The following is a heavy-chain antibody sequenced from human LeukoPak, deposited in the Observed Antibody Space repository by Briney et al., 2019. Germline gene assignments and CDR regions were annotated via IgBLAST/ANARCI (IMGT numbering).Heavy chain of an antibody. Sequence: GGSLRLSCAASGFTFSSHALSWVRQAPGKGLEWVSSLSGSGYNTYYADSVKGRFTISRDNSKSAVYLQMNSLRAEDTAVYYCAKDPYGTRYFDYWGQGTLVTVSS. V-gene: IGHV3-23*01. CDR3: AKDPYGTRYFDY. CDR1: GFTFSSHA. CDR2: LSGSGYNT. J-gene: IGHJ4*02. D-gene: IGHD2-2*01.